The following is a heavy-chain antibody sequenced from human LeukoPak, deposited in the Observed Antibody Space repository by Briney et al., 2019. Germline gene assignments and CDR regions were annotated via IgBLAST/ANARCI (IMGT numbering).Heavy chain of an antibody. V-gene: IGHV1-2*02. CDR2: INPDTGAT. Sequence: ASVKVSCKASGYTFTGYYMHWVRQAPGQGLEWIGWINPDTGATDIAQKFQGRVTMTRDTSISAAYTELSRLRSDDTAVYYCTRDHCSYINCYEDYYYGMDVWGQGTTVTVSS. CDR1: GYTFTGYY. CDR3: TRDHCSYINCYEDYYYGMDV. J-gene: IGHJ6*02. D-gene: IGHD2-2*01.